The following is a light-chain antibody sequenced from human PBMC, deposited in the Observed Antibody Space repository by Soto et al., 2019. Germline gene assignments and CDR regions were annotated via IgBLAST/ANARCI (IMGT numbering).Light chain of an antibody. CDR3: QQYNNWPFT. CDR2: GAS. Sequence: EIVLTQSPGTLSLSPGQRATLSCRASQSVNSNLAWYQQKPGQAPRLLIYGASTRATGIPASFIGNGSGTEFTLTASSLQPEDFAVYYCQQYNNWPFTFGPGTTVDIK. V-gene: IGKV3-15*01. J-gene: IGKJ3*01. CDR1: QSVNSN.